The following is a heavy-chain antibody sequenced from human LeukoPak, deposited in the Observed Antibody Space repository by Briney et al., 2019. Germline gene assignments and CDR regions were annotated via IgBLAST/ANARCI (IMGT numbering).Heavy chain of an antibody. CDR2: IYYSGST. V-gene: IGHV4-39*01. CDR1: GGSISSSSYY. CDR3: ARGSAPPRGFFDI. J-gene: IGHJ3*02. D-gene: IGHD1-26*01. Sequence: SETLSLTCTVSGGSISSSSYYWGWIRQPPGKGLEWIGSIYYSGSTYYNLPLKSRVNISVDTSKNLFSLKLSSVTAADTAVYYCARGSAPPRGFFDIWGQGTMVTVSS.